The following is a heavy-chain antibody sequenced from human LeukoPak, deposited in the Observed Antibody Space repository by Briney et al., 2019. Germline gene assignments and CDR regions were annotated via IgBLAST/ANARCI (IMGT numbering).Heavy chain of an antibody. Sequence: ASVKVSCKASGYTFTSYYMHWVRQASGQGLEWMAWMNPNSGNTGYAQKFQGRVTMTRNTSISTAYMELSSLRSEDTAVYYCARAGGVVVAATPNWFDPWGQGTLVTVSS. CDR3: ARAGGVVVAATPNWFDP. CDR1: GYTFTSYY. CDR2: MNPNSGNT. J-gene: IGHJ5*02. D-gene: IGHD2-15*01. V-gene: IGHV1-8*02.